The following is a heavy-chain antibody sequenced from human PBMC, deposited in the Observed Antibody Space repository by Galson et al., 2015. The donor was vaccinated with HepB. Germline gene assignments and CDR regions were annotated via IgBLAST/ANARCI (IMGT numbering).Heavy chain of an antibody. Sequence: SLRLSCAASGFTFSSYSMNWVRQAPGKGLEWVSSISSSSSYIYYADSVKGRFTISRDNAKNSLYLQMNSLRAEDTAVYYCARDRPIVDAFDYWGQGTLVTVSS. CDR3: ARDRPIVDAFDY. CDR2: ISSSSSYI. V-gene: IGHV3-21*01. D-gene: IGHD1-26*01. CDR1: GFTFSSYS. J-gene: IGHJ4*02.